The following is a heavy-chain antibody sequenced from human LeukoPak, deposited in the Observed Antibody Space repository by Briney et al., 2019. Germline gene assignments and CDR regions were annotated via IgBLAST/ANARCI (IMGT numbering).Heavy chain of an antibody. J-gene: IGHJ5*02. D-gene: IGHD2-2*01. CDR1: GFTFSSYA. CDR2: ISGSGGST. V-gene: IGHV3-23*01. Sequence: GGSLRLSCAASGFTFSSYAMSWVRQAPGKGLEWVSAISGSGGSTYYADSVKGRFTISRDNSKNTLYLQMSSLRAEDTAVYYCAKVLTSRNWFDPWGQGTLVTVSS. CDR3: AKVLTSRNWFDP.